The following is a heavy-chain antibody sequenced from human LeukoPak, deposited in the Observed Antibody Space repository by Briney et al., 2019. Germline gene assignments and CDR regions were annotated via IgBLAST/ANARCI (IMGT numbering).Heavy chain of an antibody. J-gene: IGHJ4*02. CDR2: ITVSGGST. D-gene: IGHD7-27*01. CDR3: AKANWGSGY. CDR1: GFTFSSYA. Sequence: GGSLRLSCAASGFTFSSYAMSWVRQAPGKGLEWVSTITVSGGSTYYADSVKGRFTISRDNSKNTLDLQMNSPRAEDTAVYYCAKANWGSGYWGQGTLVTVSS. V-gene: IGHV3-23*01.